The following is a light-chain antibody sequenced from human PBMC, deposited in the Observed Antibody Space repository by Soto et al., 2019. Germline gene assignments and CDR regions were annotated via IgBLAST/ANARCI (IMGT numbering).Light chain of an antibody. CDR2: DVS. J-gene: IGLJ2*01. Sequence: QSALTQPRSVSGSPGQSVTISCTGIRSDVGGYNYVSWYQQHPGEAPKVMIYDVSKRPSGVPDRFSGSKSGNTASLTISGLQAEDEADYYCCSYAGSYTGVFGGGTKVTVL. CDR3: CSYAGSYTGV. CDR1: RSDVGGYNY. V-gene: IGLV2-11*01.